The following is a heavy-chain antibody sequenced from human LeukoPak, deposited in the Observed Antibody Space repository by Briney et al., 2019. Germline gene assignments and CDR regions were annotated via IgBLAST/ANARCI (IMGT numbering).Heavy chain of an antibody. CDR3: ARARNTFGGVSVIDY. J-gene: IGHJ4*02. CDR2: ISSSSSYI. CDR1: GFTFSSYS. V-gene: IGHV3-21*01. D-gene: IGHD3-16*02. Sequence: PGGSESLSCAASGFTFSSYSMNWVRQAPGKGLEWVSSISSSSSYIYYADSVKGGFTISRDNAKNSLYLQMNSLRAEDTAVYYCARARNTFGGVSVIDYWGQGTLVTVSS.